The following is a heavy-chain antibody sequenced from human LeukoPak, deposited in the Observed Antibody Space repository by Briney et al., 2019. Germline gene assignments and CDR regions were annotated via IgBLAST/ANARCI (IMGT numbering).Heavy chain of an antibody. V-gene: IGHV1-2*02. CDR3: AAHYGDYGGL. J-gene: IGHJ4*02. D-gene: IGHD4-17*01. CDR2: INPNSGGT. Sequence: ASVKVSCKASGYTFTGYYMHWVRQAPGQGLEWMGWINPNSGGTNYAQKFQGRVTMTRDTSTSTAYMELSSLRSEDTAVYYCAAHYGDYGGLWGQGTLVTVSS. CDR1: GYTFTGYY.